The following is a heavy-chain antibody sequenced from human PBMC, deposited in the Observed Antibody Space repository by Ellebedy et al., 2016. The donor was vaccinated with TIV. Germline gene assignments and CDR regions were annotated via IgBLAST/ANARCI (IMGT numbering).Heavy chain of an antibody. D-gene: IGHD3-3*01. CDR1: GFMFSTHG. V-gene: IGHV3-30*18. CDR2: ITFDGNYK. CDR3: AKDLSYYDFWSGDYNYFES. Sequence: GGSLRLSXAASGFMFSTHGMHWVRQAPGKGLEWVAGITFDGNYKYSADSVKGRFTISRDNSKNTLYLQMDNLRAEDTAVYYCAKDLSYYDFWSGDYNYFESWGQGTLVTVSS. J-gene: IGHJ4*02.